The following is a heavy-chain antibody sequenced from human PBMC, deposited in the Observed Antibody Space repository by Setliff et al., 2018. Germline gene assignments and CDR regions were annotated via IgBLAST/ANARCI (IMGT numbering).Heavy chain of an antibody. D-gene: IGHD3-9*01. CDR2: ISSTITST. V-gene: IGHV3-23*01. CDR1: GFTFSSSA. CDR3: AKHGAYNDFLTGYNFYYDMDV. J-gene: IGHJ6*02. Sequence: GALRLSCAASGFTFSSSAMAWVRQAPGKGLEWVSAISSTITSTYYADSVKGRFTISRDNSKNTLHLQMNSLRAEDTAVYYCAKHGAYNDFLTGYNFYYDMDVWGQGTTVTVSS.